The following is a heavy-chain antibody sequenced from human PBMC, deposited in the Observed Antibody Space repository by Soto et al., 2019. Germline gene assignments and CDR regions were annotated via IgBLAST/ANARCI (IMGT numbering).Heavy chain of an antibody. CDR1: GFTFSSYA. Sequence: GGSLRLSCAASGFTFSSYAMHWVRQAPGKGLEWVAVISYDGSNKYYADSVKGRFTISRYNSKNTLYLQMNSLRAEDTAVYYCAREIPTGRGLDYWGQGTLVTVSS. D-gene: IGHD2-2*02. CDR3: AREIPTGRGLDY. V-gene: IGHV3-30-3*01. CDR2: ISYDGSNK. J-gene: IGHJ4*02.